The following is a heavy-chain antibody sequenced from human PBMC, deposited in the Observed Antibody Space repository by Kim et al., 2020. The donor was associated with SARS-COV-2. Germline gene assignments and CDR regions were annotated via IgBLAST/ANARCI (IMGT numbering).Heavy chain of an antibody. CDR1: GGSISSGGYY. J-gene: IGHJ4*02. Sequence: SETLSLTCTVSGGSISSGGYYWSWILQHPGKGLEWIGYIYYSGSTYYNPSLKSRVTISVDTSKNQFSLKLSSVTAADTAVYYCARGDGGVWYYGSGSYFDYWGQGTLVTVSS. D-gene: IGHD3-10*01. CDR2: IYYSGST. CDR3: ARGDGGVWYYGSGSYFDY. V-gene: IGHV4-31*03.